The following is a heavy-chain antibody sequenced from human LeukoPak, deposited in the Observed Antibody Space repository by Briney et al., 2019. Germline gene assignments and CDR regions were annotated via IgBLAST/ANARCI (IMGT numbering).Heavy chain of an antibody. CDR1: GFSFSNYG. CDR3: AKAGYTYGSGWFDP. CDR2: RRNDGTSK. Sequence: GGSLRLSCAASGFSFSNYGMHWVRQAPGKGLEWVAFRRNDGTSKYYVDFVKGRFSISRDNSRNTLYLQINSLRDDDTAVYYCAKAGYTYGSGWFDPWGQGTLVIVSS. V-gene: IGHV3-30*02. J-gene: IGHJ5*02. D-gene: IGHD5-18*01.